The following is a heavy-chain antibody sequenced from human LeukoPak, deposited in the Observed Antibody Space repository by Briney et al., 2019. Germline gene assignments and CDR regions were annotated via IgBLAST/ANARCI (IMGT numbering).Heavy chain of an antibody. CDR1: GYTFTSYG. Sequence: ASVKVSCKASGYTFTSYGISWVRQAPGQGLEWMGWISAYNGNTNYAQKLQGRVTMTTDTSTSTAYMELRSLRSDDTAVYYCARPYSSGWIDNWYFGLWGRGTLVTVSS. CDR3: ARPYSSGWIDNWYFGL. D-gene: IGHD6-19*01. J-gene: IGHJ2*01. CDR2: ISAYNGNT. V-gene: IGHV1-18*01.